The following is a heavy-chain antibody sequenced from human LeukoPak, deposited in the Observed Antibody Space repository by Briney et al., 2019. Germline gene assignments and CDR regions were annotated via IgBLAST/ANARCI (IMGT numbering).Heavy chain of an antibody. Sequence: GGSLRLSCAASGFSFSTYAMSWVRQAPGKGLEWVSSISGSGATTWYAESVKGRFTISRDNSKSTLLLQLNSLRAEDTAVYYCARDPEYSSGWSKRAFDIWGQGTMVTVSS. D-gene: IGHD6-19*01. CDR2: ISGSGATT. CDR3: ARDPEYSSGWSKRAFDI. CDR1: GFSFSTYA. J-gene: IGHJ3*02. V-gene: IGHV3-23*01.